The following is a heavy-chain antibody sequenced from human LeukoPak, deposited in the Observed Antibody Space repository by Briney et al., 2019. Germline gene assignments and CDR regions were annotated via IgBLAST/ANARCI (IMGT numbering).Heavy chain of an antibody. CDR3: ARAGVYYGSGSPSDY. J-gene: IGHJ4*02. Sequence: ASVKVSCKASGYTFTGYYMHWVRQAPGQGLEWMGWINPNSGGTNYAQKFQGRVTMTRDTSISTAYMELSRLRSDDTAVYYCARAGVYYGSGSPSDYWGQGTLVTVSS. V-gene: IGHV1-2*02. D-gene: IGHD3-10*01. CDR1: GYTFTGYY. CDR2: INPNSGGT.